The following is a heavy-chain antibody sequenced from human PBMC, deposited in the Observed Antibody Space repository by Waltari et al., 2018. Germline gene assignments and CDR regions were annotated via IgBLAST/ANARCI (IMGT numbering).Heavy chain of an antibody. V-gene: IGHV4-59*08. CDR2: IYYSGST. J-gene: IGHJ6*03. Sequence: QVQLQESGPGLVKPSETLSLTCTVSGGSISSYYWSWIRQPPGKGLEWIGYIYYSGSTNYNPSLKSRVTISVDTSKNQFSLKLSSVTAADTAVYYCARGSGSYSSYYYYYMDVWGKGTTVTVSS. CDR3: ARGSGSYSSYYYYYMDV. CDR1: GGSISSYY. D-gene: IGHD1-26*01.